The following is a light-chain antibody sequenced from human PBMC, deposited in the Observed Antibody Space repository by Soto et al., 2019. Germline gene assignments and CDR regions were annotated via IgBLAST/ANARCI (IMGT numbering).Light chain of an antibody. CDR1: QSISSY. V-gene: IGKV1-39*01. Sequence: DIQMTQSPSSLSASVGDRVTITCRASQSISSYLNWYQQKPGKAPKLLIYDASSLQSGVPSRFSGSGSGTDFTLTISSLQPEDFATYYCQQSYSTPHPFGQGTKLEIK. CDR3: QQSYSTPHP. J-gene: IGKJ2*01. CDR2: DAS.